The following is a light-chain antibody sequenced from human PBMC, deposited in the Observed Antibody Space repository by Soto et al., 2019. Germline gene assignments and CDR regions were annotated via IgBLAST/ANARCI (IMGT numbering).Light chain of an antibody. CDR3: QQYNNWHPHT. V-gene: IGKV3-15*01. CDR1: QSVSSN. J-gene: IGKJ1*01. CDR2: GAS. Sequence: EIVMTQSPATLSVFPGERATLSCRASQSVSSNLAWYQHKPGQAPRLLIYGASTRATGIPARVSGSGSGTEFTLTISSLQSEDFAVYCCQQYNNWHPHTFGQGTKVEIK.